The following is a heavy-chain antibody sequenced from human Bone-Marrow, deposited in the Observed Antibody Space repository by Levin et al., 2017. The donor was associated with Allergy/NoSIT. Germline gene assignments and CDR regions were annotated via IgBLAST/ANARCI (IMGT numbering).Heavy chain of an antibody. J-gene: IGHJ4*02. Sequence: GESLKISCAASGFTFSDYYMSWIRQAPGKGLEWVSYISSSGSTIYYADSVKGRFTISRDNAKNSLYLQMNSLRAEDTAVYYCARFKRLKMTYSYGHFDYWGQGTLVTVSS. CDR3: ARFKRLKMTYSYGHFDY. D-gene: IGHD5-18*01. CDR2: ISSSGSTI. CDR1: GFTFSDYY. V-gene: IGHV3-11*01.